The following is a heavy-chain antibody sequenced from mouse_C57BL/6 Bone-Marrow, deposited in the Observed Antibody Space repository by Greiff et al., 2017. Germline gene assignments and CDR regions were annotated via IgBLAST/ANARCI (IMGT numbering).Heavy chain of an antibody. V-gene: IGHV1-82*01. CDR1: GYAFSSSW. CDR3: ARDAELPYWYFDV. CDR2: IYPGDGDT. J-gene: IGHJ1*03. Sequence: QVQLQQSGPELVKPGASVKISCKASGYAFSSSWMNWVKQRPGKGLEWIGRIYPGDGDTNYNGKFKGKATLTADKSSSTAYMQLSSLTSEDSAVYFCARDAELPYWYFDVWGTGTTVTVSS. D-gene: IGHD1-1*01.